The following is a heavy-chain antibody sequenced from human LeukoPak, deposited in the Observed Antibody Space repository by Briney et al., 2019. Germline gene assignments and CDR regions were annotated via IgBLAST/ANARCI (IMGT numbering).Heavy chain of an antibody. CDR3: ARDLAGSGYLVYFDY. Sequence: GGSLRLSCAASGFTFSSYSMNWVRQAPGKGLEWVSYISSSSSTIYYADSVKGRFTISRDNAKNSLYLQMNSLRAEDTAVYYCARDLAGSGYLVYFDYWGQGTLVTVSS. D-gene: IGHD3-22*01. CDR2: ISSSSSTI. V-gene: IGHV3-48*01. J-gene: IGHJ4*02. CDR1: GFTFSSYS.